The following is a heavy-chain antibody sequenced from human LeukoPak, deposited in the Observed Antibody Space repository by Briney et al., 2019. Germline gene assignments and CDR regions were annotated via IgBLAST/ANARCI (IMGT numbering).Heavy chain of an antibody. D-gene: IGHD2-2*02. Sequence: GGSLRLSCAASGFTFDDCTMHWVRQAPGKGLEWVSLISWDGGSTYYADSVKGRFTISRDNSKNSLYLQMNSLRTEDTALYYCAKDVGDCSSTSCHTYYFDYWGQGTLVTVSS. CDR1: GFTFDDCT. CDR3: AKDVGDCSSTSCHTYYFDY. V-gene: IGHV3-43*01. CDR2: ISWDGGST. J-gene: IGHJ4*02.